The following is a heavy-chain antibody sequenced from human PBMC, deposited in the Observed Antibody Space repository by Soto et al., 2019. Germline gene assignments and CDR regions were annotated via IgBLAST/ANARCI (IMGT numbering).Heavy chain of an antibody. CDR1: GFTFSSYA. Sequence: QVQLVESGGGVVQPGRSLRLSCAASGFTFSSYAMHWVRQAPGKGLEWVAVISYDGSNKYYADSVKGRFTISRDNSKNTLYLQMNSLRAEDTAAYYCATCTNGVCSFKDYGMDVWGQGTTVTVSS. CDR2: ISYDGSNK. V-gene: IGHV3-30-3*01. J-gene: IGHJ6*02. D-gene: IGHD2-8*01. CDR3: ATCTNGVCSFKDYGMDV.